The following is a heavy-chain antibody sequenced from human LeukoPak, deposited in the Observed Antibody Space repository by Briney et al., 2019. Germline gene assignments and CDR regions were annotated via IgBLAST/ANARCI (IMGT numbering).Heavy chain of an antibody. CDR1: GGSISSSSYY. D-gene: IGHD3-10*01. V-gene: IGHV4-39*07. CDR2: IYYSGST. Sequence: PSETLSLTCTVSGGSISSSSYYWGWIRQPPGKGLEWIGSIYYSGSTYYNPSLKSRVNISVDTSKNQFSLKLSSVTAADTAVYYCARDVADYYGSGSHMDVWGQGTTVTVSS. J-gene: IGHJ6*02. CDR3: ARDVADYYGSGSHMDV.